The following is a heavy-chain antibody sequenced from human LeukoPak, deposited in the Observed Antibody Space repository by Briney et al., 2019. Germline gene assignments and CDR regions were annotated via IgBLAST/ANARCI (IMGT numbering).Heavy chain of an antibody. V-gene: IGHV5-51*01. CDR1: GYILKSYW. J-gene: IGHJ4*02. CDR3: ARARVVSEYLVYFDY. Sequence: GEYLNISRKGSGYILKSYWIGLERQTPGKGLGWMGVFLPRCSDKLHRPSFQGQATISADKSIRTAYLQWSSLRASDTAMYYCARARVVSEYLVYFDYWGQGALVTVSS. D-gene: IGHD2-15*01. CDR2: FLPRCSDK.